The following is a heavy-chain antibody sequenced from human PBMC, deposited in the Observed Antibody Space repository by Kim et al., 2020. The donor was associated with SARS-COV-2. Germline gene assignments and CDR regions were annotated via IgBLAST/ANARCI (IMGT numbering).Heavy chain of an antibody. D-gene: IGHD2-15*01. V-gene: IGHV3-7*01. Sequence: GGSLRLSCAASRFTFNTYWMSWVRQAPGKGLEWVANINQDGSEKRFVDSVRGRFSISRDNAKNSLYLQMNSLRADDTAVYYCARLYCGGGGCHSRFDYWGQGTLVTVSS. CDR2: INQDGSEK. CDR3: ARLYCGGGGCHSRFDY. CDR1: RFTFNTYW. J-gene: IGHJ4*02.